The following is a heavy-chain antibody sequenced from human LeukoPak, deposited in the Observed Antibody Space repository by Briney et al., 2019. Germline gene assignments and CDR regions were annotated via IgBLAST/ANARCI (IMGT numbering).Heavy chain of an antibody. D-gene: IGHD4-17*01. Sequence: KPSETLSLTCTVSGGSITITNYYWAWVRQPPGKGLEWIGSIYYSGSTYYNSSLKSRVTISLDTSKNQFSLKLISLTAADTAAYYFARVEYGDYGWFDPWGQGTLVTVSS. CDR3: ARVEYGDYGWFDP. J-gene: IGHJ5*02. CDR1: GGSITITNYY. CDR2: IYYSGST. V-gene: IGHV4-39*07.